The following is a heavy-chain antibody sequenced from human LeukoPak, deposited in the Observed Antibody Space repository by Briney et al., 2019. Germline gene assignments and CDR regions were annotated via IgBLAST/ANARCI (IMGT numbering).Heavy chain of an antibody. D-gene: IGHD3/OR15-3a*01. V-gene: IGHV4-59*01. CDR3: ARGTGYYDKLFDY. CDR2: IYNSGNT. Sequence: SETLSLTCTSGGSTSGFFWSWIRQPPGNGLEWIGYIYNSGNTNYNPSLQSRVTMSVDTSKNQFSLRLTSVTAADTAVYYCARGTGYYDKLFDYWGQGALVTVSS. J-gene: IGHJ4*02. CDR1: GGSTSGFF.